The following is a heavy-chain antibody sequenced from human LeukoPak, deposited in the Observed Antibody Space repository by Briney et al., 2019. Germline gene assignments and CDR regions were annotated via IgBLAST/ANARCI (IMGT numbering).Heavy chain of an antibody. CDR2: IRSKAYGGTA. CDR1: GFTFGDYA. J-gene: IGHJ4*02. V-gene: IGHV3-49*04. D-gene: IGHD6-13*01. Sequence: PGRSLRLSCTTSGFTFGDYAMSWVRQPPGKGLEWVGFIRSKAYGGTAEYAASVKGRFTISRDDSRSIASLQMNSLKSEDTAVYYCTRLHRESSSWALDYWGQGTLFTVSS. CDR3: TRLHRESSSWALDY.